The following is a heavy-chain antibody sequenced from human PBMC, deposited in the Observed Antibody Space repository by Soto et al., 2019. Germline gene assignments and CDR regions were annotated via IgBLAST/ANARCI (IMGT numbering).Heavy chain of an antibody. J-gene: IGHJ5*02. CDR1: RDTFTSYY. V-gene: IGHV1-46*01. D-gene: IGHD1-26*01. CDR2: INPHGGST. CDR3: ARSSGGNFGIIIEGTNWFAP. Sequence: ASVKVSCKAARDTFTSYYINWVRQAPGLGLEWMGVINPHGGSTAYAQKFKGRVTLTRDTSASTVYMEVSSLTSEDTAIYYCARSSGGNFGIIIEGTNWFAPWGQGTLVTVSS.